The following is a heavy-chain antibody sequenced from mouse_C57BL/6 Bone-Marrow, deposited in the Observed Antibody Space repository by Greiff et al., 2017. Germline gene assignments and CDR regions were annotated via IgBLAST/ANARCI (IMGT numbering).Heavy chain of an antibody. CDR2: IGPSDSYT. CDR1: GYTFTSYW. CDR3: ARWVTYGDCSSV. D-gene: IGHD2-13*01. V-gene: IGHV1-50*01. J-gene: IGHJ1*03. Sequence: VQLQQPGAELVQPGASVKLSCKASGYTFTSYWMQWVNQRPGQGLEWIGEIGPSDSYTNYNQKFKGKATLTVDTSASTAYMQLSSLTSEDSAVYYCARWVTYGDCSSVWGRGTTVTVSS.